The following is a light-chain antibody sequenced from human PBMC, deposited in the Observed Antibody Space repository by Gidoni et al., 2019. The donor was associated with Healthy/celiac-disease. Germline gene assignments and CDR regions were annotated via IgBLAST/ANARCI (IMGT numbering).Light chain of an antibody. Sequence: QSALTQPASVFGSPGQSINISCTGTSSDVGGYNYVSWYQQHPGKAPKLMIYDVSNRPSGVSTRFSGSKSDNTASLTISGLQAEDEADYYCSSYTSSSTSVVFGGGTKLPVL. CDR2: DVS. J-gene: IGLJ2*01. CDR1: SSDVGGYNY. CDR3: SSYTSSSTSVV. V-gene: IGLV2-14*03.